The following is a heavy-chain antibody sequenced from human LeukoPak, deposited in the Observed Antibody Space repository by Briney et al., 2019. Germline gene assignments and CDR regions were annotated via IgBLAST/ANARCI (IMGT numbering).Heavy chain of an antibody. V-gene: IGHV4-4*07. D-gene: IGHD3-16*01. CDR3: ARDLGLSLDY. CDR1: GGSIRGYY. CDR2: VFTDGSS. Sequence: PSETLSLTCSVSGGSIRGYYWSWIRQPAGKGLEWIGRVFTDGSSNYNPSLKSRVTMSVDTSNNQFFLKLSSVTAADTAVYYCARDLGLSLDYWGQGTLVTVSS. J-gene: IGHJ4*02.